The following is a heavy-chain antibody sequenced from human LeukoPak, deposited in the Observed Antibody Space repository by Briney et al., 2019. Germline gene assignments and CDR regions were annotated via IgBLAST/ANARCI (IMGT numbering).Heavy chain of an antibody. CDR1: GFTFSSYS. CDR3: ARVISLSDIVVVVAATASDY. CDR2: ISSSSSYI. Sequence: GGSLRLSCAASGFTFSSYSMNWVRQAPGKGLEWVSSISSSSSYIYYADSVKGRFTISRDNAKNSLYLQMNSLRAEDTAVNYCARVISLSDIVVVVAATASDYWGQGTLVTVSS. V-gene: IGHV3-21*01. J-gene: IGHJ4*02. D-gene: IGHD2-15*01.